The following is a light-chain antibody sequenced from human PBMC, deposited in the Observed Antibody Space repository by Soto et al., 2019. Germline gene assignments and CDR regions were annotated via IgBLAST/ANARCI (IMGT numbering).Light chain of an antibody. CDR1: SSDVGAYDY. CDR2: DVS. Sequence: QSVLPQPASVSGSPEQSITVSCTGTSSDVGAYDYVSWYQHHPGKAPKLMIYDVSYRPSGVSNRFSGSKSGNTASLTISGLQAEDEADYYCSSYTSSSTLVFGTGTKLTVL. V-gene: IGLV2-14*03. CDR3: SSYTSSSTLV. J-gene: IGLJ1*01.